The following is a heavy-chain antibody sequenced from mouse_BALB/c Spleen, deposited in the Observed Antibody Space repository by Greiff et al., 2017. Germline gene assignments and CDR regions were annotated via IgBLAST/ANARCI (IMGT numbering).Heavy chain of an antibody. D-gene: IGHD2-4*01. V-gene: IGHV5-12-1*01. J-gene: IGHJ2*01. CDR1: GFAFSSYD. Sequence: EVKLMESGGGLVKPGGSLKLSCAASGFAFSSYDMSWVRQTPEKRLEWVAYISSGGGSTYYPDTVKGRFTISRDNAKNTLYLQMSSLKSEDTAMYYCARHGDYDYPYYFDYWGQGTTLTVSS. CDR3: ARHGDYDYPYYFDY. CDR2: ISSGGGST.